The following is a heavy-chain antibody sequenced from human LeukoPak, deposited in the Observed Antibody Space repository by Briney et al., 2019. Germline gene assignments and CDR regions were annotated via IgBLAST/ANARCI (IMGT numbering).Heavy chain of an antibody. J-gene: IGHJ3*02. Sequence: GGSLRLSCAASGFTFSSYAMNWVRQAPGKGLEWVSYIGSSGSTVYHADSVKGRFTISRDNAKNSLYMQMESLRDEDTAIYYCARDTLEYSNSPDALDIWGQGTMVTVSS. D-gene: IGHD4-23*01. CDR3: ARDTLEYSNSPDALDI. V-gene: IGHV3-48*02. CDR2: IGSSGSTV. CDR1: GFTFSSYA.